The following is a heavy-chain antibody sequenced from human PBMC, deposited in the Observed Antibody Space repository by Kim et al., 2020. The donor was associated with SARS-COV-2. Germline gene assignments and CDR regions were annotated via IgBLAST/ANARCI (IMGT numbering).Heavy chain of an antibody. J-gene: IGHJ5*02. D-gene: IGHD1-26*01. CDR2: VYYSGST. CDR1: GGSISRSNSH. CDR3: ARREMTRIGGRGSFDP. Sequence: SETLSLTCTDSGGSISRSNSHWGWIRQPPGKGLEWIGSVYYSGSTFYNPSLKSRVTISVDTSENQLSLKLTSVTAADTAVYYGARREMTRIGGRGSFDP. V-gene: IGHV4-39*01.